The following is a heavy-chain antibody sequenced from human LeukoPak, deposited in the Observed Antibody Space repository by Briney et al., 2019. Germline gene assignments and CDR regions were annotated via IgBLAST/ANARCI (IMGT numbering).Heavy chain of an antibody. CDR2: IIPILGEP. J-gene: IGHJ4*02. D-gene: IGHD3-10*01. Sequence: SVKVSCKASGGTFSSYTISWVRQAPGQGLEWMGRIIPILGEPDCAQKFQGRVTITADMSTSTAYMELSSLRSEDTAVYYCARKGGLGTYGIFDYWGQGTLVTVSS. CDR1: GGTFSSYT. CDR3: ARKGGLGTYGIFDY. V-gene: IGHV1-69*02.